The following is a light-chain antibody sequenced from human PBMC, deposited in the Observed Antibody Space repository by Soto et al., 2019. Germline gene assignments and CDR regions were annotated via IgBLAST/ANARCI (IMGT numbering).Light chain of an antibody. V-gene: IGKV1-39*01. CDR3: QQSYSTPGT. Sequence: DIQMTQSPSSLSASVGDRVTITCRASQSISSYLNWYQQKPGKAPKLLIHTASSLQSGVPSRFSGSGSGTDFTLTISSLQPEDFATYYCQQSYSTPGTFGQGTKV. CDR2: TAS. J-gene: IGKJ1*01. CDR1: QSISSY.